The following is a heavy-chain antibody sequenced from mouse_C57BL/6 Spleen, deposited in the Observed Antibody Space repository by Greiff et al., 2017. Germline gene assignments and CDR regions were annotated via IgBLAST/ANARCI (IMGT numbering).Heavy chain of an antibody. CDR2: INPNNGGT. V-gene: IGHV1-18*01. CDR1: GYTFTDYN. CDR3: ARRLTTVVDYAMDY. D-gene: IGHD1-1*01. J-gene: IGHJ4*01. Sequence: VQLQQSGPELVKPGASVKIPCKASGYTFTDYNMDWVKQSHGKSLEWIGDINPNNGGTIYNQKFKGKATLTVDKSSSTAYMELRSLTSEDTAVYYCARRLTTVVDYAMDYWGQGTSVTVSS.